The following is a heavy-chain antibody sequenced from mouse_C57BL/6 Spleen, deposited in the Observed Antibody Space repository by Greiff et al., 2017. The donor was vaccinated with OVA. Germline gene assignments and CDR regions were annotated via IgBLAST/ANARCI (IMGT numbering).Heavy chain of an antibody. J-gene: IGHJ3*01. V-gene: IGHV1-59*01. CDR1: GYTFTSYW. CDR3: ARHDYDGKFAY. Sequence: QVQLQQPGAELVRPGTSVKLSCKASGYTFTSYWMHWVKQRPGQGLEWIGVIDPSDSYTNYNQKFKGKATLTVDTSSSTAYMQLSSLTSEDSAVYYCARHDYDGKFAYWGQGTLVTVSA. CDR2: IDPSDSYT. D-gene: IGHD2-4*01.